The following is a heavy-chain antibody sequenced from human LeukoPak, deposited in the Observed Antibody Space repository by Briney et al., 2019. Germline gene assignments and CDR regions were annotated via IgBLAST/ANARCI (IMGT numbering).Heavy chain of an antibody. D-gene: IGHD1-26*01. Sequence: SSETLSLTCTVSGGSISSYYWSWIRQPPGKGLECVGYVYYSGNPEYNPSLKSRVTISIDTSKNQFSLKLSSVTAADTAVYYCARDQYNGRFDYWGQGTLVTVSS. J-gene: IGHJ4*02. CDR2: VYYSGNP. V-gene: IGHV4-59*01. CDR1: GGSISSYY. CDR3: ARDQYNGRFDY.